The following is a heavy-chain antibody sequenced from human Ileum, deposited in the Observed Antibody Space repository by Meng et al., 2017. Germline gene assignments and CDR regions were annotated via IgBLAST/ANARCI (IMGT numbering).Heavy chain of an antibody. CDR3: AHIFDS. CDR2: MNLGGSP. V-gene: IGHV4-4*02. CDR1: GRSISSSDW. Sequence: VHLSEPGPGRVEPSGTLSLTCAVSGRSISSSDWWSWVRQPPGKGLEWIAEMNLGGSPNYNPSLKSRVTMSVDKSNDHLSLQLTSVTAADTAVYYCAHIFDSWGQGTLVTVFS. J-gene: IGHJ4*02.